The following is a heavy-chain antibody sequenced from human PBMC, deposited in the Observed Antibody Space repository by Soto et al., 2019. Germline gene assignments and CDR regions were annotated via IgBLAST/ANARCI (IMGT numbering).Heavy chain of an antibody. CDR2: ISGYNGNT. Sequence: QVQLVQSGPEVKKPGASVNVSCKASGYSFHTYAISWVRQAPGQGLEWVGWISGYNGNTNYAQKFQGRRTLTTDTSTKTAFMELRSLTGDDTAVYDCAREYGMDVWGQGTTVTVSS. V-gene: IGHV1-18*01. J-gene: IGHJ6*02. CDR1: GYSFHTYA. CDR3: AREYGMDV.